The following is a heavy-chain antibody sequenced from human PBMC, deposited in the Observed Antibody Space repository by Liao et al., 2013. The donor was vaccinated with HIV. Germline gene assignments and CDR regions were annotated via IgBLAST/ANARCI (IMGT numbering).Heavy chain of an antibody. J-gene: IGHJ4*02. Sequence: QLQESGPGLVKPSETLSLTCTVSGGSIGSYYWSWIRQTPGKGLEWIGYIYYSGSTNYNPSLKSRVTISVDTSKNQFSLNLSSVTAADTAVYYCARGVSGYDFWNYWGQGTLVTVSS. CDR2: IYYSGST. CDR1: GGSIGSYY. V-gene: IGHV4-59*01. D-gene: IGHD5-12*01. CDR3: ARGVSGYDFWNY.